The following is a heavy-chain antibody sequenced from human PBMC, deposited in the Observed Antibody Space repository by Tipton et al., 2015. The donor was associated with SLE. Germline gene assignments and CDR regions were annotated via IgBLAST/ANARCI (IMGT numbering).Heavy chain of an antibody. CDR3: ARVTSYDFWSGSLPGYFDF. D-gene: IGHD3-3*01. CDR1: GGSISTYY. V-gene: IGHV4-59*12. J-gene: IGHJ4*02. Sequence: GLVKPSETLSLTCAVSGGSISTYYWSWIRQPPGSGLEWIGYIYYSGITTYNPSLKSRVTISTDTSKNQFSLRLSSVTAADTAVYYCARVTSYDFWSGSLPGYFDFWGQGILVTVSS. CDR2: IYYSGIT.